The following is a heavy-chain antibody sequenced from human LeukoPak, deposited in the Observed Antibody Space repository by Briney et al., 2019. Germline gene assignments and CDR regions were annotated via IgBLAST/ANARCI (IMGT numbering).Heavy chain of an antibody. CDR2: IYPGDSDT. V-gene: IGHV5-51*01. CDR1: EYSFINYW. D-gene: IGHD1-26*01. Sequence: GESLKISCRGSEYSFINYWIGWVRQMPEKGLEWMAIIYPGDSDTRYDPSFKGQVTISADKSINTAYLQWSSLKASDTAMYYCARLSGSYYSAFDIWGQGTMVTVSS. J-gene: IGHJ3*02. CDR3: ARLSGSYYSAFDI.